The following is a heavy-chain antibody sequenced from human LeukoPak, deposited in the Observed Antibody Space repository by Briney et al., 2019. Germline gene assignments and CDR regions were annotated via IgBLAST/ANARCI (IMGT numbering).Heavy chain of an antibody. D-gene: IGHD3-9*01. Sequence: PGGSLRLSCAASGFTFSSYAMSWVRQAPGKGLEWVSAISGSGGSTYYADSVKGRFTISRDNSKNTLYLQMNSLRAEDTAVYYCAKDGFHDILTGWSSDDAFDIWGQGTMVTVSS. J-gene: IGHJ3*02. CDR2: ISGSGGST. CDR3: AKDGFHDILTGWSSDDAFDI. CDR1: GFTFSSYA. V-gene: IGHV3-23*01.